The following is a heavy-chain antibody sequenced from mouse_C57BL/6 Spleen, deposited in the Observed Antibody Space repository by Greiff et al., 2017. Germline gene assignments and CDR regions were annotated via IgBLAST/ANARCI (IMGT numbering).Heavy chain of an antibody. V-gene: IGHV1-72*01. Sequence: QVQLQQPGAELVKPGASVKLSCKASGYTFTSYWMHWVKQRPGRGLEWIGRIDPNSGGTKYNEKFKSKATLTVDKPSSTAYMQLSSLTSEYSAVYSCAREEGQDSHYAMDYWGQGTSVTVSS. CDR1: GYTFTSYW. CDR3: AREEGQDSHYAMDY. J-gene: IGHJ4*01. CDR2: IDPNSGGT. D-gene: IGHD3-2*01.